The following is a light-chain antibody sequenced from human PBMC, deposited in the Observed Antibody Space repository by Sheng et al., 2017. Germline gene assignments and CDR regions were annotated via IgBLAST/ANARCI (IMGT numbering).Light chain of an antibody. CDR2: GVS. CDR3: QHFGSSSWT. Sequence: PGTLSLSPGERASLSCRASHSVTDFYLAWYQQKPGQSPRLLIYGVSSRATGIPDRFSGSLSGTDFILTISRLEPEDFAVYYCQHFGSSSWTFGQGTKVEIK. V-gene: IGKV3-20*01. J-gene: IGKJ1*01. CDR1: HSVTDFY.